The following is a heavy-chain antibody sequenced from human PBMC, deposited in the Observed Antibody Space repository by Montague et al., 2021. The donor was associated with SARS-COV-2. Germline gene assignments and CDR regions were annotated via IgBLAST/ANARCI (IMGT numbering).Heavy chain of an antibody. D-gene: IGHD4-11*01. CDR1: GGSFSGNY. CDR2: INHYGST. Sequence: SETLSLTCVVYGGSFSGNYWSWIRQPPGKGLEWIGEINHYGSTNYNPSLKSRVTMSVDTSKNQFSLKLSSVTAADTAVYYCARGLPVTTLFYYFGMDVWGQGTTVTVSS. J-gene: IGHJ6*02. CDR3: ARGLPVTTLFYYFGMDV. V-gene: IGHV4-34*01.